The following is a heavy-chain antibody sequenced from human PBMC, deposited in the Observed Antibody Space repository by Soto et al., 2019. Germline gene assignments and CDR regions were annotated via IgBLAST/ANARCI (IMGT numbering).Heavy chain of an antibody. CDR1: GFTFSSYA. J-gene: IGHJ4*02. V-gene: IGHV3-23*01. CDR3: AKDDSSNIVVVVAAVKPPDY. D-gene: IGHD2-15*01. Sequence: GGSLRLSCAASGFTFSSYAMSWVRQAPGKGLEWVSAISGSGGSTYYADSVKGRFTISRDNSKNTLYLQMNSLRAEDTAVYYCAKDDSSNIVVVVAAVKPPDYWGQGTLVTVSS. CDR2: ISGSGGST.